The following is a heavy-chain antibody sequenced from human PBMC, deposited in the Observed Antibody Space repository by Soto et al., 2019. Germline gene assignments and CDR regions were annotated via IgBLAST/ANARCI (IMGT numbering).Heavy chain of an antibody. CDR1: NGSISSRSSY. Sequence: QLQLQASGSGLVKPSETLSLTCIVSNGSISSRSSYWGWIRQTPGKGLEWIGSIYYIGNTYYNPSLKSLATISIDPSKPQFSLKMNSVTASDTAVYFCGGQDYGAKGYYLENWGQGALVTVSS. D-gene: IGHD4-17*01. CDR2: IYYIGNT. CDR3: GGQDYGAKGYYLEN. V-gene: IGHV4-39*01. J-gene: IGHJ4*02.